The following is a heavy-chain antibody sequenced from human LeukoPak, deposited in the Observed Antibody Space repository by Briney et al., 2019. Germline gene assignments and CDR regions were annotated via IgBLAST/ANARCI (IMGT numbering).Heavy chain of an antibody. J-gene: IGHJ4*02. Sequence: ASVKVSCKVSGYTLTELSMHWVRQAPGKVLEWMGGFDPEDGETIYAQKFQGRVTMTEDTSTDTAYMELSSLRSEDTAVYYCATPNYYDSSGYFVYWGQGTLVTVSS. CDR2: FDPEDGET. CDR1: GYTLTELS. D-gene: IGHD3-22*01. CDR3: ATPNYYDSSGYFVY. V-gene: IGHV1-24*01.